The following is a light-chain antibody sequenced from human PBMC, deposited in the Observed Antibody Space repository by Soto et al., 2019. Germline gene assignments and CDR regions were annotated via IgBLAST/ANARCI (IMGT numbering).Light chain of an antibody. V-gene: IGLV1-51*01. CDR3: ASWDNSLNVVL. CDR1: SSNIGSTF. J-gene: IGLJ2*01. CDR2: DSN. Sequence: QSVLTQPPSVSAAPGQKVTISCSGSSSNIGSTFVIWYQQLPGAAPQVLIYDSNKRPSGIPDRFSGSRSGTSGSLDITGLQTGAAADYYCASWDNSLNVVLFGGGTKLTV.